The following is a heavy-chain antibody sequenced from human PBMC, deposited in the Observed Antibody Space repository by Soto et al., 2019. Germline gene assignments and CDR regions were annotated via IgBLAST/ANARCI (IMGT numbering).Heavy chain of an antibody. D-gene: IGHD3-10*01. CDR2: IYYSGST. CDR1: GGSISSSSYY. CDR3: ASGMVRGVTSTFDY. J-gene: IGHJ4*02. V-gene: IGHV4-39*07. Sequence: SETLSLTCTVSGGSISSSSYYWGWIRQPPGKGLEWIGSIYYSGSTYYNPSLKSRVTISVDKSKNQFSLKLSSVTAADTAVYYCASGMVRGVTSTFDYWGQGTLVTVSS.